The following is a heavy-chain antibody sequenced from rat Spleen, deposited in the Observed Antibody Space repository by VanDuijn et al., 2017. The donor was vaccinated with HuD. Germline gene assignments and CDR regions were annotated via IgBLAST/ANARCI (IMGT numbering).Heavy chain of an antibody. J-gene: IGHJ4*01. CDR3: ARHNYYSEDVMDA. CDR2: ILYDDTNT. D-gene: IGHD1-1*01. Sequence: EVQVVAAGGGFVQPGRSLKLSCAASGFTFSNYDMTWVRQAPTKGLEWVATILYDDTNTFYRDSVKGRFTIFRDNAKSTLYLQMDSLRSEDTATYYCARHNYYSEDVMDAWGQGASVTVSS. V-gene: IGHV5-29*01. CDR1: GFTFSNYD.